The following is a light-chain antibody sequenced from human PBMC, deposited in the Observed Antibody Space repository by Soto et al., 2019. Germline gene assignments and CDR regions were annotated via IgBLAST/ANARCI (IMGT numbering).Light chain of an antibody. Sequence: DIQMTQSPSTLSASVGDRVTITCRASQSISSWLAWYQQKPGKAPKLLIYKASSLESGVPSRFSGSRSGTEFTLTISSLQPDDFETYYCQQYNSYSGTFGQGTKVEIK. CDR1: QSISSW. CDR2: KAS. J-gene: IGKJ1*01. CDR3: QQYNSYSGT. V-gene: IGKV1-5*03.